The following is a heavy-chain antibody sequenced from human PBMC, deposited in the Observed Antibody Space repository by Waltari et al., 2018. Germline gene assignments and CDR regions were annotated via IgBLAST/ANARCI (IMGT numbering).Heavy chain of an antibody. CDR3: ASTQLVLGYFDY. CDR1: GFTFSSYA. CDR2: IYSGGSST. D-gene: IGHD6-13*01. V-gene: IGHV3-23*03. J-gene: IGHJ4*02. Sequence: EVQLLESGGGLVQPGGSLRLSCAASGFTFSSYAMSWVRQAPGKGLEWVSVIYSGGSSTYYADSVKGRFTISRDNSKNTLYLQMNSLRAEDTAVYYCASTQLVLGYFDYWGQGTLVTVSS.